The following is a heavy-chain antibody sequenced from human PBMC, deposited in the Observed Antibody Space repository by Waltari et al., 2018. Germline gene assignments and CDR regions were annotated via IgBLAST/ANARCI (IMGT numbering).Heavy chain of an antibody. V-gene: IGHV3-30-3*01. J-gene: IGHJ4*02. CDR3: ARVFSQNMGFGELLSLFDY. Sequence: QVQLVESGGGVVQPGSSRRLSCAASGFTFSSYAMHWVRQAPGKGLEWVAVKSYDGSNKYYADSLKGRFTISRDNSKNTLYLQMNSLRAEDTAVYYCARVFSQNMGFGELLSLFDYWGQGTQVTVSS. CDR1: GFTFSSYA. CDR2: KSYDGSNK. D-gene: IGHD3-10*01.